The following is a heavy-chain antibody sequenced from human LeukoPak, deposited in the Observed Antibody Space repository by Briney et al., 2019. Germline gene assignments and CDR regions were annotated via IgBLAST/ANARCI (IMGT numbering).Heavy chain of an antibody. D-gene: IGHD3-10*01. V-gene: IGHV1-69*05. Sequence: ASVKVSCKASGGTFSSYAISWVRQAPGQGLEWMGGIIPIFGTANYAQKLQGRVTVTTDTSTSTAYMELRSLRSDDTAVYYCAAGTMVYGMDVWGQGTTVTVSS. CDR3: AAGTMVYGMDV. J-gene: IGHJ6*02. CDR2: IIPIFGTA. CDR1: GGTFSSYA.